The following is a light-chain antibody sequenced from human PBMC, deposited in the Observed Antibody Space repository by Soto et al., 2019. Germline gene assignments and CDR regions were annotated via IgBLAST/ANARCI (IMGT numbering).Light chain of an antibody. CDR2: DAS. CDR1: QSVSSY. J-gene: IGKJ5*01. V-gene: IGKV3-11*01. CDR3: QHRSNGTPLN. Sequence: EIVLTQSPAALSLSPGERATLSCWASQSVSSYLAWYQQKPGQAPRLLIYDASNRATGIPARFSGSGSGTDFTLTISSLDPDNFAVYYCQHRSNGTPLNFCQGTQLEIK.